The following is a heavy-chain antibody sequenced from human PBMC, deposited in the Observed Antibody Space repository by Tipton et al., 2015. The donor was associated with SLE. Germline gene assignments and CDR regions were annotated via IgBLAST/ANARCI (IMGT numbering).Heavy chain of an antibody. CDR3: ARAPDYYSYGMDV. V-gene: IGHV4-34*01. CDR2: INHSGST. J-gene: IGHJ6*02. CDR1: GGSFSGYY. Sequence: TLSLTCAVYGGSFSGYYWSWIRQPPGKGLEWIGEINHSGSTNYNPSLKSRVTISVDTSKNQFSLKLSSVTAADTAVYYCARAPDYYSYGMDVGGHGPTVTVSS.